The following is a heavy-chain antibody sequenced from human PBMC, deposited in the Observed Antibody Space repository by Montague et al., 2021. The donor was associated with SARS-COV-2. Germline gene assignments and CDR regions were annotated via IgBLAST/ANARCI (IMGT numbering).Heavy chain of an antibody. V-gene: IGHV4-39*01. CDR2: IYYSGST. Sequence: SETLSLTCSVSGGSISSTSYYWGWLRQPPGKGREGIGSIYYSGSTYYNPSLRSRVTISVDTSKNQLSLKLRSVTAADTAVYYCASAIVVVTAPNYYGMDVWGQGTTVTVSS. CDR3: ASAIVVVTAPNYYGMDV. J-gene: IGHJ6*02. CDR1: GGSISSTSYY. D-gene: IGHD2-21*02.